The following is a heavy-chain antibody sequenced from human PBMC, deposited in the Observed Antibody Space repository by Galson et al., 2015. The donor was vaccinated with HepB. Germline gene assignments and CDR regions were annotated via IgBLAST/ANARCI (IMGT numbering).Heavy chain of an antibody. D-gene: IGHD5-24*01. CDR2: INPYTGNT. J-gene: IGHJ4*02. CDR3: ARGGLAAIVEQSFDS. V-gene: IGHV1-18*01. Sequence: SVKVSCKASGYTCVTYGINWVRQTPGQGLEWMGRINPYTGNTNYAQKFQDRVTMTTTTSTSTAYLELGGLDFDDTAVYYCARGGLAAIVEQSFDSWGQGTLVTVSS. CDR1: GYTCVTYG.